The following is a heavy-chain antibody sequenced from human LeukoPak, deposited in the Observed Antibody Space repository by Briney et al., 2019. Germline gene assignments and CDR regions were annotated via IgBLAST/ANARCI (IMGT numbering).Heavy chain of an antibody. V-gene: IGHV4-34*01. D-gene: IGHD3-10*01. CDR3: ARGNRPYGEHEAFDI. CDR2: IDHSGST. J-gene: IGHJ3*02. Sequence: SETLSLTCAVYDESFSGYYCSWIRQPPRKGLEWIGEIDHSGSTNYNPSLQSRVTISVDTSKNQFSQKVSSVSAADTAVYYCARGNRPYGEHEAFDIWGHGTTVTVSP. CDR1: DESFSGYY.